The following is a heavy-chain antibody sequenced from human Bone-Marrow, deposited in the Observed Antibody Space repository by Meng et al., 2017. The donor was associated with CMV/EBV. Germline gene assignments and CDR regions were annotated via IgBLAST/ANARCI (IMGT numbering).Heavy chain of an antibody. D-gene: IGHD4-11*01. CDR2: IYSGGIT. CDR1: GFIVNNNY. J-gene: IGHJ6*02. V-gene: IGHV3-53*05. Sequence: GGSLRLSCAASGFIVNNNYMTWVRQAPGKGLEWVSVIYSGGITYYADSVKGRFTISRDNSNNTLYLQMNSLRAEDTAVYYCASSYSNYGYYYYGMDVWGQGTTVTVSS. CDR3: ASSYSNYGYYYYGMDV.